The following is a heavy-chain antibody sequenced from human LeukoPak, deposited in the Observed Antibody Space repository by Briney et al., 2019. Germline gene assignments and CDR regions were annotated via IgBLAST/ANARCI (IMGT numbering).Heavy chain of an antibody. CDR1: GFTFSSYA. CDR2: INDSGGNT. CDR3: AKTSAGIRGGYFDY. V-gene: IGHV3-23*01. J-gene: IGHJ4*02. Sequence: GGSLRLSCAASGFTFSSYAMSWVRQAPGKGLEWVSLINDSGGNTYYADPVKGRFTISRDNSKNTLFLQMSSLRAEDTAVYYCAKTSAGIRGGYFDYWGQGTLVTVSS. D-gene: IGHD3-10*01.